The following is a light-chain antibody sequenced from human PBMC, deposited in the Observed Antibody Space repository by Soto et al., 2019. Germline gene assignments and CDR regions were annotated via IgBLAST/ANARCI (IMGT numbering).Light chain of an antibody. V-gene: IGLV2-8*01. CDR3: SSYAGSNIV. J-gene: IGLJ1*01. Sequence: QSALTQPPSASGSPGQSVTISCTGTSSDVGGYNYVSWYQQHPGKAPKLMIYEVSKRPSGVPDRFSGSKSGNTAYLTVSGLQAEDEADYYCSSYAGSNIVFGTGTKLTV. CDR1: SSDVGGYNY. CDR2: EVS.